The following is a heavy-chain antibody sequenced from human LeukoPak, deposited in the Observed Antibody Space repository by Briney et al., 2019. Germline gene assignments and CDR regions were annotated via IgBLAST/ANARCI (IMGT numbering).Heavy chain of an antibody. J-gene: IGHJ4*02. Sequence: GGSLRLSCAASGFTVSNNFMTWVRQAPGKGLEWVSVIYSGGGTYYADSVKGRFTISRDNAKNSLYLQMNSLRAEDTALYYCAREVSEGFDFWGQGTLVTVSS. CDR1: GFTVSNNF. V-gene: IGHV3-53*01. CDR3: AREVSEGFDF. CDR2: IYSGGGT. D-gene: IGHD3-22*01.